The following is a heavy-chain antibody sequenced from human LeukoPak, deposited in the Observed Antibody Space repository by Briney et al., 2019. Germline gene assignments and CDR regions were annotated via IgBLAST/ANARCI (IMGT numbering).Heavy chain of an antibody. J-gene: IGHJ4*02. Sequence: GASVKVSCKTSGYTFTDYFVHWVRQAPGQGLEWMGWINPNSGGTEYAQKFLGRVTMTRDTSISTAYMELSRLRSDDTAVYYCARDPGSGYDRFDYWGQGTLVTVSS. CDR2: INPNSGGT. CDR3: ARDPGSGYDRFDY. CDR1: GYTFTDYF. D-gene: IGHD5-12*01. V-gene: IGHV1-2*02.